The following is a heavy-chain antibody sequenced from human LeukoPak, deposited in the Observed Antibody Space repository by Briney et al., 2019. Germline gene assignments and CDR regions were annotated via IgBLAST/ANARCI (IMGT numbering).Heavy chain of an antibody. CDR2: INPSGGST. CDR3: ARSAMVREYFDY. Sequence: ASVKVSCKASGYTFTGYYMHWVRQAPGQGLEWMGIINPSGGSTSYAQKFQGRVTMTRDMSTSTVYMELSSLRSEDTAVYYCARSAMVREYFDYWGQGTLVTVSS. CDR1: GYTFTGYY. V-gene: IGHV1-46*01. J-gene: IGHJ4*02. D-gene: IGHD5-18*01.